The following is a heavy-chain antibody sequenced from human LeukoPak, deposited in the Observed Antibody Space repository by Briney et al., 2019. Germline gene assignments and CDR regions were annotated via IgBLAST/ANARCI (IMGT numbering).Heavy chain of an antibody. CDR1: GDSISSDNYY. D-gene: IGHD6-19*01. V-gene: IGHV4-39*07. Sequence: PSETLSLTCTVSGDSISSDNYYWGWIRQPPGKGLEWIGSIYHSGSTYYNPSLKSRVTISVDTSKNQFSLKLSSVTAADTAVYYCARDRLRYSSGWGTPEYFDYWGQGTLVTVSS. J-gene: IGHJ4*02. CDR3: ARDRLRYSSGWGTPEYFDY. CDR2: IYHSGST.